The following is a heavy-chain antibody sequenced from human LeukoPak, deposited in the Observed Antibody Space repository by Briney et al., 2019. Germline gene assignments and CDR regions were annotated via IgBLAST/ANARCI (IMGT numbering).Heavy chain of an antibody. CDR3: AKDDGPIAAAGTGGDY. Sequence: GGSLRLSCAASGFTFNIYGMHWVRQAPGKGLEWVAFIRYDGSNKYYADSVKGRFTISRDNSKNTLYLQMNSLRAEDTAVYYCAKDDGPIAAAGTGGDYWGQGTLVTVSS. J-gene: IGHJ4*02. D-gene: IGHD6-13*01. CDR1: GFTFNIYG. V-gene: IGHV3-30*02. CDR2: IRYDGSNK.